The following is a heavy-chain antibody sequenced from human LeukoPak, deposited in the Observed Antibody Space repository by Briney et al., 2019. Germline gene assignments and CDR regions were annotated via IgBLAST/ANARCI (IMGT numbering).Heavy chain of an antibody. CDR1: GGSISSYY. CDR3: ARHRIITMIVVVITNYFDY. J-gene: IGHJ4*02. Sequence: PSETLSLTCTVSGGSISSYYWSWIRQPPGKGLEWIGYIYYSGSTNYNPSLKSRVTISVDTSKNQFSLKLSSVTAADTAVYYCARHRIITMIVVVITNYFDYWGQGTLVTVSS. D-gene: IGHD3-22*01. V-gene: IGHV4-59*08. CDR2: IYYSGST.